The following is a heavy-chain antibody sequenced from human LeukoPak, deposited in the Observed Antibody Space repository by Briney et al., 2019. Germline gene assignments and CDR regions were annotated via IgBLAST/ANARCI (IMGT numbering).Heavy chain of an antibody. D-gene: IGHD3-9*01. CDR3: ARTPIFWGNAWNWFDP. J-gene: IGHJ5*02. CDR2: INHSGST. CDR1: GGSFSGYY. Sequence: SETLSLTCAVYGGSFSGYYWSWIRQPPGKGLEWIGEINHSGSTNYNPSLKSRVTISVDTSKNQFSLKLSSVTAADTAVYYCARTPIFWGNAWNWFDPWGQGTLVTVSS. V-gene: IGHV4-34*01.